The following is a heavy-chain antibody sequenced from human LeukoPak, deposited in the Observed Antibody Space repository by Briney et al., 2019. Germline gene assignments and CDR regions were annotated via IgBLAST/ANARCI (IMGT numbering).Heavy chain of an antibody. Sequence: ASVKVSCKASGYTFTSYDINWVRQATGQGLEWMGWMNPNSGNTGYAQKFQGRVTMTRNTSISTAYMELSSLGSEDTAVYYCARGPNYDFWSGYAIDYWGQGTLVTVSS. J-gene: IGHJ4*02. CDR1: GYTFTSYD. V-gene: IGHV1-8*01. CDR2: MNPNSGNT. CDR3: ARGPNYDFWSGYAIDY. D-gene: IGHD3-3*01.